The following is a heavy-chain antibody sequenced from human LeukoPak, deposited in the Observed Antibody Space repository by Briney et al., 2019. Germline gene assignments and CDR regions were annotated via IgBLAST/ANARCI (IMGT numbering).Heavy chain of an antibody. V-gene: IGHV3-30-3*01. Sequence: GGSLRLSCAASRFTFNSYAIHWVRQAPGKGLEWVAFISYDGSVKYYADSVKGRFTISRDNSKDTLYLQMNSLRTEDTAVYYCARDLSTYYCIDYWGQGTLVTVSS. CDR1: RFTFNSYA. J-gene: IGHJ4*02. CDR3: ARDLSTYYCIDY. CDR2: ISYDGSVK. D-gene: IGHD2-15*01.